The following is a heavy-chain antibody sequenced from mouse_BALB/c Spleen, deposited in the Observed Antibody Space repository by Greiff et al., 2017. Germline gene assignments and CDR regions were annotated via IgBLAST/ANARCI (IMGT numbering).Heavy chain of an antibody. J-gene: IGHJ3*01. CDR3: ARGDDYEGGFAY. CDR2: ISDGGSYT. Sequence: EVKLVESGGGLVKPGGSLKLSCAASGFTFSDYYMYWVRQTPEKRLEWVATISDGGSYTYYPDSVKGRFTISRDNAKNNLYLQMSSLKSEDTAMYYCARGDDYEGGFAYWGQGTLVTVSA. V-gene: IGHV5-4*02. D-gene: IGHD2-4*01. CDR1: GFTFSDYY.